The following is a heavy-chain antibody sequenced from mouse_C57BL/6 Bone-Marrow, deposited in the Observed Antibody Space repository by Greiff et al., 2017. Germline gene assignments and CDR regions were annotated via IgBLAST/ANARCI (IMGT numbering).Heavy chain of an antibody. CDR1: GYTFTSYG. CDR3: AAAWFAY. V-gene: IGHV1-81*01. J-gene: IGHJ3*01. CDR2: IYPRSGNT. Sequence: VQLQQSGAELARPGASVKLSCKASGYTFTSYGISWVKQRAGQGLEWIGVIYPRSGNTYYNEKFKGKATLTAAKSSSTAYMELRSLTSEDSAVYFCAAAWFAYWGRGTLVTVSA.